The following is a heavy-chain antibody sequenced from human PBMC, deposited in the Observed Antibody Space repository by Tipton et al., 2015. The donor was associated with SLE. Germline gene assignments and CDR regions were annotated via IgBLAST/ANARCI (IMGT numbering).Heavy chain of an antibody. CDR3: ARHDYDDNGYYRHYFDY. CDR1: GVSISSAYY. CDR2: ISHSGNI. V-gene: IGHV4-38-2*01. Sequence: TLSLTCAVSGVSISSAYYWGWIRQSPEKGLEWIGSISHSGNIYYNPSLKSRVTMSMDTSRNEVFLRLNPVTAADTAVYYCARHDYDDNGYYRHYFDYWGQGTLVTVSS. J-gene: IGHJ4*02. D-gene: IGHD3-22*01.